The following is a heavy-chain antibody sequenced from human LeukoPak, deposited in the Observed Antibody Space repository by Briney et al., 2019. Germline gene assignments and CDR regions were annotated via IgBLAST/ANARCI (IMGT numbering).Heavy chain of an antibody. D-gene: IGHD3-3*02. Sequence: GGSLRLSCAASGFTISSSHLTWVRQAPGKRLEWVSLIYSDGRTYYADSVRGRFTISRDNSKNTLYLQMNSLRVEDTAVFDCVRPKHSSISWLHYGMDVWGQGTTVIVSS. J-gene: IGHJ6*02. V-gene: IGHV3-66*04. CDR1: GFTISSSH. CDR2: IYSDGRT. CDR3: VRPKHSSISWLHYGMDV.